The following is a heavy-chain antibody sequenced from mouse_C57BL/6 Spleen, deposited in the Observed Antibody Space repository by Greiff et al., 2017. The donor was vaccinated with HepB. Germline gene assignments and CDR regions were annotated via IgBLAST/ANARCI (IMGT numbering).Heavy chain of an antibody. V-gene: IGHV5-9*01. CDR2: ISGGGGNT. CDR3: ARDYYGSRTGYFDV. J-gene: IGHJ1*03. D-gene: IGHD1-1*01. CDR1: GFTFSSYT. Sequence: EVQRVESGGGLVKPGGSLKLSCAASGFTFSSYTMSWVRQTPEKRLEWVATISGGGGNTYYPDSVKGRFTISRDNAKNTLYLQMSSLRSEDTALYYCARDYYGSRTGYFDVWGTGTTVTVSS.